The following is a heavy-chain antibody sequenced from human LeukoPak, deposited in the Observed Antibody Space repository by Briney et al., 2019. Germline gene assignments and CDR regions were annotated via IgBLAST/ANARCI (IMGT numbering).Heavy chain of an antibody. CDR1: GGSISSSSYY. D-gene: IGHD6-6*01. Sequence: SETLSLTCTVSGGSISSSSYYWGWIRQPPGKGLEWIGSIHYSGSTYYNPSLKSRVTISVDTSKNQFSLKLSSVTAADTAVYYCARPRTAARLDPYYFDYWGQGTLVTVSS. V-gene: IGHV4-39*01. CDR3: ARPRTAARLDPYYFDY. J-gene: IGHJ4*02. CDR2: IHYSGST.